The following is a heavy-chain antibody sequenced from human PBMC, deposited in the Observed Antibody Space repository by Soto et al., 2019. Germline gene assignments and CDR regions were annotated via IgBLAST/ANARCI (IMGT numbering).Heavy chain of an antibody. J-gene: IGHJ3*02. V-gene: IGHV3-64*01. Sequence: GGSLRLSCAAAGFTFSNYGIHWVRQAPGKGLEYVSAISSNGGSTYYAKSVKGRFTISRDNAKNTVFLQMGSLRAEDMGVYYCAGDAFDIWGQGTMVTVSS. CDR1: GFTFSNYG. CDR3: AGDAFDI. CDR2: ISSNGGST.